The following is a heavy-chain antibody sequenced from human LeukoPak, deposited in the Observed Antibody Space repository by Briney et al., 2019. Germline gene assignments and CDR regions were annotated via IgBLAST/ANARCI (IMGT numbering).Heavy chain of an antibody. CDR2: ISAYNGNT. V-gene: IGHV1-18*01. CDR1: GYTFTSYG. Sequence: AASVKVSCKASGYTFTSYGISWVRQAPGQGLEWMGWISAYNGNTNYAQKLQGRVTMTTDTSTSTAYMELRSLRSDDTAVYYCARDPSITIFGVVENWFDPWGQGTLVTVSS. CDR3: ARDPSITIFGVVENWFDP. J-gene: IGHJ5*02. D-gene: IGHD3-3*01.